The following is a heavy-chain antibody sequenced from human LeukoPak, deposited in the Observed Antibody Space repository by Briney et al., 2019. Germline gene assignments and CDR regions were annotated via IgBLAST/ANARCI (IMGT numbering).Heavy chain of an antibody. Sequence: SETLSLTCAVYGASFSGYYWSWIRQPPRKGLEWVGEINHSGSTNYNPSLKSRVTISVDTSKNQFSLKLSSVTAADRAVYYCARARFSTYYDFWSGKNAFDIWGQGTMVTVSS. CDR3: ARARFSTYYDFWSGKNAFDI. CDR2: INHSGST. V-gene: IGHV4-34*01. J-gene: IGHJ3*02. D-gene: IGHD3-3*01. CDR1: GASFSGYY.